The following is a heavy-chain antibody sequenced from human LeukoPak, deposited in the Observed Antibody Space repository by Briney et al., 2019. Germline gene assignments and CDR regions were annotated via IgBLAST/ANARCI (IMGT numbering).Heavy chain of an antibody. J-gene: IGHJ5*01. D-gene: IGHD3-3*01. CDR1: GFTFSSYY. CDR2: INGVGSDR. Sequence: PGGSLRLSCAASGFTFSSYYMHWVRQAPGKGLVWVSRINGVGSDRIYADSVKGRFTISRDNAKNTVYLQMNSLRDEDTALYYCTSDWHHYDFDSWGQGTLVTVSS. V-gene: IGHV3-74*01. CDR3: TSDWHHYDFDS.